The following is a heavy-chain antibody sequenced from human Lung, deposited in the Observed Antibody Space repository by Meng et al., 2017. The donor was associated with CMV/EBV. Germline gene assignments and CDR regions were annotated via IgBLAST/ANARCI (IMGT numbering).Heavy chain of an antibody. V-gene: IGHV1-46*01. CDR1: GYTFTSYY. CDR2: INPSGGST. D-gene: IGHD3-22*01. Sequence: ASVKVSXKASGYTFTSYYMHWVRQAPGQGLEWMGIINPSGGSTSYAQKFQGRVTMTRDTSTSTVYMELSSLRSEDTAVYYCARDRRRYYDSSGYQTYYYGMDVWGQGTXVTVSS. J-gene: IGHJ6*02. CDR3: ARDRRRYYDSSGYQTYYYGMDV.